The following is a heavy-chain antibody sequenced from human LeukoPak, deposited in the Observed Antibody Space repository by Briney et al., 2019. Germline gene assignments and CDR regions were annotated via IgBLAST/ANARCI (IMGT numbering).Heavy chain of an antibody. D-gene: IGHD1-26*01. Sequence: SETLSLTCTVSGGSISSYYWSWTRQPAGKGLEWIGRIYTRGSTNYNPSLKSRVTMSVDTSKNQFSLKLSSVTAADTAVYYCARVLVGATIGGWFDPWGQGTLVTVSS. CDR3: ARVLVGATIGGWFDP. V-gene: IGHV4-4*07. J-gene: IGHJ5*02. CDR2: IYTRGST. CDR1: GGSISSYY.